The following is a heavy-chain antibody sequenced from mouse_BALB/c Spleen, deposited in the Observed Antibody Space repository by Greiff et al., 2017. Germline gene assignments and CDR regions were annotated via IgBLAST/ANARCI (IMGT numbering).Heavy chain of an antibody. CDR3: AREAYYYFDY. CDR1: GYAFTNYL. D-gene: IGHD2-10*01. CDR2: INPGSGGT. J-gene: IGHJ2*01. Sequence: VQLQESGAELVRPGTSVKVSCKASGYAFTNYLIEWVKQRPGQGLEWIGVINPGSGGTNYKEKFKGKATLTADKSSSTAYMQLSSLTSDDSAVYFCAREAYYYFDYWGQGTTLTVSS. V-gene: IGHV1-54*01.